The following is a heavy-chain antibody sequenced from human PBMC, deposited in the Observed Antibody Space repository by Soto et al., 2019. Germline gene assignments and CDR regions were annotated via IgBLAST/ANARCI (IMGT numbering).Heavy chain of an antibody. CDR1: GYTFTSYG. CDR2: ISAYNGNT. CDR3: ARDKTSGGYSHAYFRYYGMDV. D-gene: IGHD5-18*01. J-gene: IGHJ6*01. Sequence: GASVKVSCKASGYTFTSYGISWVRQAPGQGLEWMVWISAYNGNTNYAQKIQGRVTMTTDTSTSTAYMELRSLRSDDTAVYYCARDKTSGGYSHAYFRYYGMDVWGQGTTVTVSS. V-gene: IGHV1-18*04.